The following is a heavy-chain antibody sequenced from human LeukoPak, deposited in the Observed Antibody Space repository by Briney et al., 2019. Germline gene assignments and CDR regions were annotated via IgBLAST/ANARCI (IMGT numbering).Heavy chain of an antibody. Sequence: ASVKVSCKVSGYTLTELSMHWVRQAPGKGLEWMGGFDPEDGETIYAQKFQGRVTVTEDTSTDTAYMELSSLRSEDTAVYYCATVYYDSSGYSIRYFDYWGQGTLATVSS. CDR2: FDPEDGET. V-gene: IGHV1-24*01. CDR1: GYTLTELS. D-gene: IGHD3-22*01. CDR3: ATVYYDSSGYSIRYFDY. J-gene: IGHJ4*02.